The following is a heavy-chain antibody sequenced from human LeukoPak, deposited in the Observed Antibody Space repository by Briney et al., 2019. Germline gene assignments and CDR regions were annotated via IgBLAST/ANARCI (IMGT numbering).Heavy chain of an antibody. CDR3: AKWRSSWYRGRSFDY. D-gene: IGHD6-13*01. CDR2: IKQDGSEK. V-gene: IGHV3-7*03. Sequence: GSLRLSCAASGFTFSSYWMSWVRQAPGKGLEWVANIKQDGSEKYYVDSVKGRFTISRDKAKNSLYLQMNSLRAEDTAVYYCAKWRSSWYRGRSFDYWGQGTLVTVSS. CDR1: GFTFSSYW. J-gene: IGHJ4*02.